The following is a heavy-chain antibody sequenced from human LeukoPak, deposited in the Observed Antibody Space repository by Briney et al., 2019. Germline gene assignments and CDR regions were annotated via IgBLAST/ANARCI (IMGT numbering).Heavy chain of an antibody. CDR1: GGTFSSYA. Sequence: SVKVSCKASGGTFSSYAISWVRQAPGQGLEWMGGIIPIFGTANYAQKFQGRVTITTDESTSTAYMELSSLRSEDTAVYHCARVVGVGHRGYPFDYWGQGTLVTVSS. D-gene: IGHD3-10*01. CDR2: IIPIFGTA. J-gene: IGHJ4*02. V-gene: IGHV1-69*05. CDR3: ARVVGVGHRGYPFDY.